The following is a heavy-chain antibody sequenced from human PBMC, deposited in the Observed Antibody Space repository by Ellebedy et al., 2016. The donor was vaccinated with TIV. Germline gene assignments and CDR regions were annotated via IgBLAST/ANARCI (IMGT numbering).Heavy chain of an antibody. Sequence: GESLKISXAASGFTFRRYGMHWVRQAPGKGLEWVARISSDGSRRNYADSVKDRFTISRDNSKNTLFLHINILRTEDTAVYYCAKPADPNPGYSASWATYFDYWGQGTLVTVSS. CDR1: GFTFRRYG. V-gene: IGHV3-30*18. D-gene: IGHD6-13*01. J-gene: IGHJ4*02. CDR2: ISSDGSRR. CDR3: AKPADPNPGYSASWATYFDY.